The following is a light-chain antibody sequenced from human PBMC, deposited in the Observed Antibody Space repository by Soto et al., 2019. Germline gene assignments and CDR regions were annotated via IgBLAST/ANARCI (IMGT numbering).Light chain of an antibody. CDR2: GAS. CDR1: QSVNSN. V-gene: IGKV3-15*01. J-gene: IGKJ1*01. Sequence: IVMTLSPETLSVSPGERGTLSCRASQSVNSNLAWYQQKPGQAPRLLIYGASTRATGIPVRFSGSGSETEFTLTIRCLQSEDFALYYCHQDNNWPWTFGQGTKVDIK. CDR3: HQDNNWPWT.